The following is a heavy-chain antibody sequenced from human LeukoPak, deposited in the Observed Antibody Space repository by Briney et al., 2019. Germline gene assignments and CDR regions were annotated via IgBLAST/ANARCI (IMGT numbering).Heavy chain of an antibody. J-gene: IGHJ5*02. CDR3: ARGGYNWNAAFDP. D-gene: IGHD1-1*01. CDR1: GYSISSGYY. Sequence: SSETLSLTCTVSGYSISSGYYWGWIRQPPGKGLEWIGSIYHSGSTYYNPSLKSRVTISVDTSKNQFSLKLSSVTAADTAVYYCARGGYNWNAAFDPWGQGTLVTVSS. CDR2: IYHSGST. V-gene: IGHV4-38-2*02.